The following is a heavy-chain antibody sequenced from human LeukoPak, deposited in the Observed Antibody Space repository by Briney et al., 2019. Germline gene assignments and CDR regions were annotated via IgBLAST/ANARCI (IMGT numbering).Heavy chain of an antibody. CDR3: ARIGSRGYSDS. J-gene: IGHJ4*02. CDR1: GFTFSSYD. Sequence: PGGSLRLSCAASGFTFSSYDMHWVRQATGKGLEWVSAIGVAGDTYYPGSVKGRFTISRENAKNSLYLQMNSLRAGDTAVYYCARIGSRGYSDSWGQGTLVTVSS. D-gene: IGHD5-18*01. CDR2: IGVAGDT. V-gene: IGHV3-13*01.